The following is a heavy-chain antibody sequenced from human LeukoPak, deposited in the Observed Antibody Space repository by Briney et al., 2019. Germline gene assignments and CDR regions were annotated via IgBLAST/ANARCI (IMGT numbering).Heavy chain of an antibody. V-gene: IGHV1-2*02. D-gene: IGHD3-10*01. CDR3: ARGFLYYGSGSYLESRLDV. Sequence: ASVKVSCKASGYTFTGYYMHWVRQAPGQGLEWMGWINPNSGGTNYAQKFQGRVTMTRDTSISTAYMELSRLRSDDTAVYYCARGFLYYGSGSYLESRLDVWGQGTTVTVSS. CDR2: INPNSGGT. J-gene: IGHJ6*02. CDR1: GYTFTGYY.